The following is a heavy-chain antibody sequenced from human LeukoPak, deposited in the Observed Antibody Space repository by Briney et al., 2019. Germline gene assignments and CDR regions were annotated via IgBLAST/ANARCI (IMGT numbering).Heavy chain of an antibody. J-gene: IGHJ5*02. CDR2: INPNSGGT. Sequence: GASVKVSCKASGYTFTGYYIHWVRQAPGQGLELMGWINPNSGGTKYAQKFQGRVTMTRDTSISTAYMGLSRLRSDDTAVYYCAKGRVVAGTKSLTYNWFDPWGQGTLVTVSS. D-gene: IGHD6-19*01. CDR3: AKGRVVAGTKSLTYNWFDP. V-gene: IGHV1-2*02. CDR1: GYTFTGYY.